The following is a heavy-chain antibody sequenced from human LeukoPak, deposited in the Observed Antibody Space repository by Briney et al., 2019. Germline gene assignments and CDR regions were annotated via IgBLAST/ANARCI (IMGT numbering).Heavy chain of an antibody. CDR2: IKEDGSRE. D-gene: IGHD5-12*01. Sequence: TGGSLRLSCAASGLTFSTYWMTWVRQAPGKGLEWVANIKEDGSREYYVDSVKGRFTISRDNAKNSLYLQMDSLTAEDTAVYYCARDSPGYGAYVSWGQGTLVSVSS. CDR3: ARDSPGYGAYVS. V-gene: IGHV3-7*01. J-gene: IGHJ1*01. CDR1: GLTFSTYW.